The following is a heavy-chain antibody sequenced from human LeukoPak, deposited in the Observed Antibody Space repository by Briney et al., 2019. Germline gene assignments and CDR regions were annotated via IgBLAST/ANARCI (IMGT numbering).Heavy chain of an antibody. CDR2: IYSGGSA. CDR1: GFTVSTNY. J-gene: IGHJ4*02. Sequence: PGGSLRLSCAASGFTVSTNYMSWVRQAPGKGLEWVSVIYSGGSAYYADSVEGRFTISKDNSKISLYLQMNSLRAEDTAVYYCARKPTTPDDYWGQGTLVTVSS. V-gene: IGHV3-66*01. D-gene: IGHD5-12*01. CDR3: ARKPTTPDDY.